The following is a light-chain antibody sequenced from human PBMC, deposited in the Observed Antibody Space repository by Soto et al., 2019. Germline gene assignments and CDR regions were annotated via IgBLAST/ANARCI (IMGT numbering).Light chain of an antibody. Sequence: VLTQPPSASGTPGQRVTISCSGSSSNIGNNYVSWYQLLPGTAPKLLIYSHNQRPSGVPDRFSGSKSGTSASLAINGLRSEDEGDYYCAVWDDSLGGSYIFGSGTKVTVL. J-gene: IGLJ1*01. CDR2: SHN. V-gene: IGLV1-47*02. CDR3: AVWDDSLGGSYI. CDR1: SSNIGNNY.